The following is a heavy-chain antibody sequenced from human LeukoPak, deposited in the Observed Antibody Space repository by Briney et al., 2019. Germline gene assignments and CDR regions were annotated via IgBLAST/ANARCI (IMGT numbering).Heavy chain of an antibody. CDR3: ARGHIVVVTRVAFDI. D-gene: IGHD3-22*01. V-gene: IGHV4-38-2*02. Sequence: SETLSLTCTVSGYSITTAYYWGWVRQPPGKGLEWIGSIFHSGITHYNPSLRSRVTISVDTSKNQFSLKLSSVTAADTAVYYCARGHIVVVTRVAFDIWGQGTMVTVSS. CDR2: IFHSGIT. CDR1: GYSITTAYY. J-gene: IGHJ3*02.